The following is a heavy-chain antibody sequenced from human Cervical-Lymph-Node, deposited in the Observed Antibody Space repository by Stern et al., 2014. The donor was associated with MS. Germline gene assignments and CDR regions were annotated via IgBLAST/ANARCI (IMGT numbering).Heavy chain of an antibody. J-gene: IGHJ5*02. D-gene: IGHD2-21*02. V-gene: IGHV3-11*06. CDR3: AKGGRDYWFDP. CDR2: ISSSSSYR. CDR1: GFTFSDYY. Sequence: QDPLVQSGGGLVKPAGSLRLSCPASGFTFSDYYMSVIRQAPGKGLEWDSYISSSSSYRNYADSLKGRLTISCDNDKKSQYLPMNSLRVDDTAVYYCAKGGRDYWFDPWGQGTLVTVSS.